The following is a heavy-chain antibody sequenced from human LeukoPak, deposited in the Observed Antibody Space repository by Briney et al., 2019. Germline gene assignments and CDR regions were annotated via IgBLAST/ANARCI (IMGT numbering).Heavy chain of an antibody. J-gene: IGHJ4*02. V-gene: IGHV3-30*18. D-gene: IGHD6-13*01. CDR3: AKSLSGWWTPGLDY. Sequence: PGGSLRLSCVASGFIFSSYGINWVRQAPGKGLEGVAVISYDGTDKYYTDSVKGRFTISRDRSTNTVSLEMNSLRPEDTAVYYCAKSLSGWWTPGLDYLGQGTLVTVSS. CDR2: ISYDGTDK. CDR1: GFIFSSYG.